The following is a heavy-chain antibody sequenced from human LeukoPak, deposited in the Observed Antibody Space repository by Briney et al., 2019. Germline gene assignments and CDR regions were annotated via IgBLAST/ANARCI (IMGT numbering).Heavy chain of an antibody. CDR1: GFTFGDYA. Sequence: GGSLRLSCTASGFTFGDYAMSWVRQAPGKGLEWVGFIRSKAYGGTTEYAASVKGRFTISRDDSKSIAYLQMNSLKTEDTAVYYCTGDGYNYGNGAFDIWGQGTMVTVSS. CDR2: IRSKAYGGTT. V-gene: IGHV3-49*04. CDR3: TGDGYNYGNGAFDI. J-gene: IGHJ3*02. D-gene: IGHD5-24*01.